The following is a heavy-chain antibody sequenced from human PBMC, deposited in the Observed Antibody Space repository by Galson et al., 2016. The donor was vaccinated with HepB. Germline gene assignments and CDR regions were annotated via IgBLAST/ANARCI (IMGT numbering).Heavy chain of an antibody. J-gene: IGHJ6*02. D-gene: IGHD3-10*01. Sequence: SVKVSCKASGFTSPSYSVLWVRQAAGQGLEWLGINNPRGGCSNYAQKLQGGLAVTRDTSSSTVYRELTSLTSDDTAVYYCASPGTYRRLGLDIWGQGTAVTVSS. V-gene: IGHV1-46*04. CDR2: NNPRGGCS. CDR1: GFTSPSYS. CDR3: ASPGTYRRLGLDI.